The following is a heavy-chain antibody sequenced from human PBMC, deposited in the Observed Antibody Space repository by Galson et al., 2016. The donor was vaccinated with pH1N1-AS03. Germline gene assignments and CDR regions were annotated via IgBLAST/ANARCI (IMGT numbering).Heavy chain of an antibody. Sequence: SLRLSCAVSGLSVAKNYMSWVRQAQGKGLEWVSSIYTGGDTFYTDSVRGRFTISRDDSKNTLYLQMNSLRAADTAMFYCARVDSSTYSDGWVPFDWWGKGTLVPVSS. J-gene: IGHJ4*02. CDR1: GLSVAKNY. D-gene: IGHD5-24*01. CDR2: IYTGGDT. CDR3: ARVDSSTYSDGWVPFDW. V-gene: IGHV3-53*01.